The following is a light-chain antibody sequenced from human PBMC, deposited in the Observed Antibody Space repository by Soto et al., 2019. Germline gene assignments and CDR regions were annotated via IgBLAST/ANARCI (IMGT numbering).Light chain of an antibody. J-gene: IGKJ1*01. CDR1: QSISSNY. CDR3: QQYGSSPWT. Sequence: EIVLTQSPGTLSLSPGERATLSCRASQSISSNYLVWYQQKPGQAPRLLIYGASSRATGIPDRFSGSGSGTDFTLTIGRLEPEDFAVYFCQQYGSSPWTFGQGTKVEIE. V-gene: IGKV3-20*01. CDR2: GAS.